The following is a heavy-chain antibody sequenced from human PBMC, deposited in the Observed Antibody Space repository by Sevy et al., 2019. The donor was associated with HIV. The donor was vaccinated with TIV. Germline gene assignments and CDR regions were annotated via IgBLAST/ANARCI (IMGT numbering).Heavy chain of an antibody. J-gene: IGHJ4*02. Sequence: GGSLRLSCAASAFSFSDYDTHWVRQAPGKGLDWVAVISHDERYKNYAESVKVRFTISRDNFKNTLFLQMDSLRPEDTAVYFCARLVSCGGDCYYLDSWGQGALVTVSS. D-gene: IGHD2-21*02. CDR2: ISHDERYK. V-gene: IGHV3-30*08. CDR3: ARLVSCGGDCYYLDS. CDR1: AFSFSDYD.